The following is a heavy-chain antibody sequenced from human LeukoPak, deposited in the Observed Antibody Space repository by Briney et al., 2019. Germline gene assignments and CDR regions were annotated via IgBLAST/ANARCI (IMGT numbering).Heavy chain of an antibody. CDR2: IYPADSDT. CDR3: ARRFGYYGSGTLYYFDY. CDR1: GYSFSIYV. D-gene: IGHD3-10*01. V-gene: IGHV5-51*01. J-gene: IGHJ4*02. Sequence: GESLKISCQGSGYSFSIYVISWVRQMPGKGLEWMGTIYPADSDTRYSPSFQAQVTISADKSISTAYLQWSSLKASATAMYYCARRFGYYGSGTLYYFDYWGQGTLVTVSS.